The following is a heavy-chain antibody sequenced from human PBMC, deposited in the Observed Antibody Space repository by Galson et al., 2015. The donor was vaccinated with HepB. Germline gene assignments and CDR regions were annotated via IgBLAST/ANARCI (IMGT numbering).Heavy chain of an antibody. V-gene: IGHV3-7*03. CDR3: ARPIGYSSTPWDY. J-gene: IGHJ4*02. D-gene: IGHD6-13*01. CDR2: INQDGSEK. CDR1: GFTFSSYW. Sequence: SLRLSCAASGFTFSSYWMSWVRQAPGKGLEWVANINQDGSEKYYVDSVKGRFTISRDNAKNSLYLQMNSLRAEDTAVYSCARPIGYSSTPWDYWGQGTLVTVSS.